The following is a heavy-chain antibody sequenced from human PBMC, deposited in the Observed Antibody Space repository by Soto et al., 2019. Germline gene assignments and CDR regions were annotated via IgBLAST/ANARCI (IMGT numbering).Heavy chain of an antibody. CDR3: GRGGVANWFDS. CDR1: GYMFSKYG. D-gene: IGHD3-10*01. CDR2: IWYDGSND. J-gene: IGHJ5*01. V-gene: IGHV3-33*01. Sequence: PGGSLRLSCEGSGYMFSKYGMNWVRQAPGKGLEWVAIIWYDGSNDFYADSVKGRFTISKDNSKNTVYLQMDSLRVDDTAIYYCGRGGVANWFDSWGQGTLVTVSS.